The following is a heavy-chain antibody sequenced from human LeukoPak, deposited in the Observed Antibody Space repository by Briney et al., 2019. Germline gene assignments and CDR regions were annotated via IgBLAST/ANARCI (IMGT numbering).Heavy chain of an antibody. D-gene: IGHD1-26*01. Sequence: GGSLRLSCAASGFTFDDYAMHWVRQAPGKGLEWVSGISWNSGSIGYADSVKGRFTISRDNAKNSLYLQMNSLRAEDTALYYCARGGGITGAFDIWGQGTMVTVSS. CDR3: ARGGGITGAFDI. J-gene: IGHJ3*02. CDR2: ISWNSGSI. V-gene: IGHV3-9*01. CDR1: GFTFDDYA.